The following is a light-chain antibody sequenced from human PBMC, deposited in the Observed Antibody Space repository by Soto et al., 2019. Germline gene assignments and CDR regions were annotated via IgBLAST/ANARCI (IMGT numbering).Light chain of an antibody. V-gene: IGKV2-28*01. CDR2: LGS. CDR3: MQALQTPWT. Sequence: DIVMTQSPLSLPVTPGEPASISCRSSQSLLHSNGYNYLDWYLQKPGQSPQLLIYLGSNRASGVPYRFSGSGSGTDFTLKISRVEAEDVAVYYCMQALQTPWTFGQGTKVEIK. CDR1: QSLLHSNGYNY. J-gene: IGKJ1*01.